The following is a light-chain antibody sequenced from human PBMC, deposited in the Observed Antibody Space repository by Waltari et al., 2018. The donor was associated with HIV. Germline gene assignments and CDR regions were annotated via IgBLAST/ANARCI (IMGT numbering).Light chain of an antibody. V-gene: IGLV6-57*01. CDR3: QSYDSNTRI. Sequence: FMLTQPRPVSESPGKTVTISCTRRSGSIGSTYVQWYQQRPGSSPTTVIYEDDQRPSGVPGRFSGSIDRSSNSASLTISGLMTEDEADYYCQSYDSNTRIFGTGTKVTVL. CDR1: SGSIGSTY. CDR2: EDD. J-gene: IGLJ1*01.